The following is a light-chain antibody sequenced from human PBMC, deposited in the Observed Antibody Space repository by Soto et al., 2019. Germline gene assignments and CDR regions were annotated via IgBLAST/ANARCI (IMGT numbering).Light chain of an antibody. CDR2: GAS. V-gene: IGKV3D-15*01. CDR1: QSVSSN. Sequence: EIVMTQSPATLSVSPGERATLSCRASQSVSSNLAWYQQKPGQAPRLLIYGASTRATGIPDRFSGSGSGTEFTLTISSLQSEDFAAYYCQQYNNWPPCTFGQGTKVDI. J-gene: IGKJ2*02. CDR3: QQYNNWPPCT.